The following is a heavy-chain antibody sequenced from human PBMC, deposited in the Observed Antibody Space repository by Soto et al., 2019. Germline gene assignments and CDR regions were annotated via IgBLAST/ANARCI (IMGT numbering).Heavy chain of an antibody. D-gene: IGHD1-1*01. V-gene: IGHV4-31*11. CDR2: IYYSGST. J-gene: IGHJ5*02. CDR3: ARYLGTYNWFDP. Sequence: PSETLSLTCAVSGGSISSGGYSWSWIRQHPGKGLEWIGYIYYSGSTYYNPSLKSRVTISVDTSKNQFSLKLSSVTAADTAVYYCARYLGTYNWFDPWGQGTLVTVSS. CDR1: GGSISSGGYS.